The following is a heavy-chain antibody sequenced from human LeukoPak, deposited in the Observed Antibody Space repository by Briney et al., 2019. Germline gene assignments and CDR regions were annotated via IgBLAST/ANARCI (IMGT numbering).Heavy chain of an antibody. V-gene: IGHV4-34*01. CDR2: INHSGST. Sequence: PSETLSLTCSVSRGSIRHNDYYWVWIRQPPGKGLEWIGEINHSGSTNYNPSLKSRVTISVDTSKNQFSLKLSSVTAADTAVYYCARKGKYDILTGYYKWLWRFDPWGQGTLVTVSS. J-gene: IGHJ5*02. CDR1: RGSIRHNDYY. CDR3: ARKGKYDILTGYYKWLWRFDP. D-gene: IGHD3-9*01.